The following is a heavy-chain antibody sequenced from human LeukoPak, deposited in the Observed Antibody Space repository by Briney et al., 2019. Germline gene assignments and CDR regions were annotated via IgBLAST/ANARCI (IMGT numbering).Heavy chain of an antibody. CDR3: APITMIGGFDY. Sequence: GGSLRLSCAASGFTFINYAMGWVRQAPGKGLEWVSAISRSGYSTYYADSVRGRFAISRDNAKNSLYLQMNSLRAEDTAVYYCAPITMIGGFDYWGQGTLVTVSS. J-gene: IGHJ4*02. V-gene: IGHV3-23*01. D-gene: IGHD3-10*02. CDR2: ISRSGYST. CDR1: GFTFINYA.